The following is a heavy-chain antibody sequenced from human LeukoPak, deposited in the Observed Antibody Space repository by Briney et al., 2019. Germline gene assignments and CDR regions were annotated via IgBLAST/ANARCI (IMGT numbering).Heavy chain of an antibody. D-gene: IGHD1-1*01. CDR1: GFTFSSYG. CDR2: ISYDGSNK. Sequence: GRSLRLSCAASGFTFSSYGIHWVRQAPGRGLEWVALISYDGSNKYYADSVKGRFTISRDNSKNTLYLQMNSLRAEDTAVYYCARDGKDYYYYGMDVWGQGTTVTVSS. V-gene: IGHV3-30*03. CDR3: ARDGKDYYYYGMDV. J-gene: IGHJ6*02.